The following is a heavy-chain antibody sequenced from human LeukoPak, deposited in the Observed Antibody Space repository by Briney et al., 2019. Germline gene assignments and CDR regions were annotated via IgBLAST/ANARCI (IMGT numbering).Heavy chain of an antibody. J-gene: IGHJ4*02. CDR2: ISYDGSNK. Sequence: PGGSLRLSCAASGFTFSGYAMHWVRQAPGKGLEWVAVISYDGSNKYYADSVKGRFTISRDNSKNTLYLQMNSLRAEDTAVYYCARDPSYYDFWSGYYTNWGQGTLVTVSS. CDR3: ARDPSYYDFWSGYYTN. V-gene: IGHV3-30*04. D-gene: IGHD3-3*01. CDR1: GFTFSGYA.